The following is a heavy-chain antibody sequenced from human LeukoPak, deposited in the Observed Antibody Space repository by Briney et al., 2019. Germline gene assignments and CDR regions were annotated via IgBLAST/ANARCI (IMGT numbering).Heavy chain of an antibody. D-gene: IGHD7-27*01. CDR1: GFTFSGYW. J-gene: IGHJ4*02. CDR3: AGGVWAPFDS. Sequence: PGGSLRLSCAASGFTFSGYWMNWVRQAPGKGLEWVANIKQDGSEKNYVDSVKGRFTISRDNAKNSLILQMNSLRDEDTAVYYCAGGVWAPFDSWGQGTLVSVSS. CDR2: IKQDGSEK. V-gene: IGHV3-7*01.